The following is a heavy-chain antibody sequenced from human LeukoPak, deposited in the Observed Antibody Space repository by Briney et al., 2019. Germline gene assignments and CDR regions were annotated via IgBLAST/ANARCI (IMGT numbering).Heavy chain of an antibody. CDR2: IKEDGSEK. J-gene: IGHJ4*02. D-gene: IGHD3-10*01. V-gene: IGHV3-7*01. Sequence: PGGSLRLSCAASGFTFSSYWMSWVRQAPGKGLDWVANIKEDGSEKYYVDSVKGRFTISRDNAKNSLYLQMNSLRAEDTTVYYCARGGLLWFGEHHAKRGFDYWGRGTLVTVSS. CDR1: GFTFSSYW. CDR3: ARGGLLWFGEHHAKRGFDY.